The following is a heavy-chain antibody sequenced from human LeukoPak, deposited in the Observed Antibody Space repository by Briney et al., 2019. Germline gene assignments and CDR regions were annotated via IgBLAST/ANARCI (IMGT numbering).Heavy chain of an antibody. Sequence: SETLSLTCTVSGGSISSSSYYWGWIRQPPGKGLEWIGEINHSGSTNYNPSLKSRVTISVDTSKNQFSLKLSSVTAADTAVYYCARVRTYYDFWSGSAGGLYYMDVWGKGTTVTVSS. CDR2: INHSGST. CDR1: GGSISSSSYY. V-gene: IGHV4-39*07. D-gene: IGHD3-3*01. J-gene: IGHJ6*03. CDR3: ARVRTYYDFWSGSAGGLYYMDV.